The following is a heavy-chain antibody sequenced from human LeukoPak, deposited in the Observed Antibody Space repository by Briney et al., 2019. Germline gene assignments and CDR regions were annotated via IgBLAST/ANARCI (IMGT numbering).Heavy chain of an antibody. Sequence: HPGGSLRLSCVTSTFTFNNHGMHWVRQAPGKGLEWVAVIASDGGVKHYANSVKGRFVLFRDDSKNTLYLQMNNLIVDDTAVYYCLREATWGQWYFDHWGQGTPVTVSS. V-gene: IGHV3-30*03. CDR3: LREATWGQWYFDH. CDR2: IASDGGVK. J-gene: IGHJ4*02. CDR1: TFTFNNHG. D-gene: IGHD6-19*01.